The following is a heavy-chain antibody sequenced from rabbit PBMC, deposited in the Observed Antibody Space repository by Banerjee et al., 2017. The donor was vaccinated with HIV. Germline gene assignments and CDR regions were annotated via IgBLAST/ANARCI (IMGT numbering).Heavy chain of an antibody. CDR1: GFDFSTYYM. CDR3: ARHETGTSGWNFKL. CDR2: INTNSGNT. D-gene: IGHD1-1*01. Sequence: QEQLKETGGGLVQPGGSLTLSCKASGFDFSTYYMSWVRQAPGKGLEWIACINTNSGNTVYATWAKGRLTISKTSWTTVTLQMTSLTAADTATYFCARHETGTSGWNFKLWGQGTLVTVS. V-gene: IGHV1S45*01. J-gene: IGHJ4*01.